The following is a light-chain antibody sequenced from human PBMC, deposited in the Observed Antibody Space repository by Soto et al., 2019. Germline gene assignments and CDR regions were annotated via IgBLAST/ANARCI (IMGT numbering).Light chain of an antibody. Sequence: DIQMTQSPSSLSASVGDRVTITCRTSQSISSYLNWYQQKPGKAPNLLIYAASSLQSGVPSRFSGSGSGTDFTLTISSLQPEDFATYYCQQTYNTPRTFGQGTTVEIK. CDR2: AAS. CDR3: QQTYNTPRT. V-gene: IGKV1-39*01. J-gene: IGKJ2*01. CDR1: QSISSY.